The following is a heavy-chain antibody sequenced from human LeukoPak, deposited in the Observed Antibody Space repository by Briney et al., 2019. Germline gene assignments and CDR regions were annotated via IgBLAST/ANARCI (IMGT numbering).Heavy chain of an antibody. V-gene: IGHV4-34*01. CDR3: ARGFSRQWLVQGWFDP. J-gene: IGHJ5*02. D-gene: IGHD6-19*01. Sequence: SETLSLTCALYGGSFSGYYWSWIRQPPGKGLEWIGEINHSGSTNYNPSLKSRVTISVDTSKNQFSLKLSSVTAADTAVYYCARGFSRQWLVQGWFDPWGQGTLVTVSS. CDR1: GGSFSGYY. CDR2: INHSGST.